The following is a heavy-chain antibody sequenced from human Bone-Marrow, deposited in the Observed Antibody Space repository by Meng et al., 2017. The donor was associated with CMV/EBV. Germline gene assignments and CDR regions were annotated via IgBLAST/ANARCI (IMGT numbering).Heavy chain of an antibody. V-gene: IGHV3-15*01. CDR2: IKSKTDGGTT. CDR3: TTPELRFLESHYYYYYGMDV. CDR1: GFTFGSYW. J-gene: IGHJ6*02. D-gene: IGHD3-3*01. Sequence: GESLKISCVASGFTFGSYWMSWVRQAPGKGLEWVGRIKSKTDGGTTDYAAPVKGRFTISRDDSKNTLYLQMNSLKTEDTAVYYCTTPELRFLESHYYYYYGMDVWGQGTTVTVSS.